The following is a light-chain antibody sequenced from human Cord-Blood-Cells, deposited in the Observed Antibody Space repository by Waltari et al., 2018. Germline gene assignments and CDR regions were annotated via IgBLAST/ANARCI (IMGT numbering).Light chain of an antibody. CDR3: AAWDDSRNGWV. V-gene: IGLV1-44*01. J-gene: IGLJ3*02. CDR2: SNN. Sequence: QSVLTQSPSASGTPGQRVTISCSGSRSNIGSNTVNWYQQLPGTAPKLLIYSNNQRPSGVPDRFSGSKSGTSASLAISGLQSEDEADYYCAAWDDSRNGWVFGGGTKLTVL. CDR1: RSNIGSNT.